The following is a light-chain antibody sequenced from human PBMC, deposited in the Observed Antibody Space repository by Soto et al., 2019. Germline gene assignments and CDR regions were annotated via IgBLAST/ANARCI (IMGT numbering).Light chain of an antibody. CDR3: QQYNSYSWT. CDR1: QSIGGF. CDR2: AAS. Sequence: DRLAITVRASQSIGGFLNWYQQKLGKAPKLLVYAASSLQSGVPSRFSGSGSGTDFTLTISSLQPDDFAIYYCQQYNSYSWTFGQGTEVDI. J-gene: IGKJ1*01. V-gene: IGKV1-39*01.